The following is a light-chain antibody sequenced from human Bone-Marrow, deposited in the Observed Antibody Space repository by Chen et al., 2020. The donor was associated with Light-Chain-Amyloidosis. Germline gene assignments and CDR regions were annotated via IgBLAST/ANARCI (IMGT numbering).Light chain of an antibody. J-gene: IGLJ2*01. Sequence: SYELTQPPSVSVSPGQTGRITCSGDDLPTKYAYWYQQKPGQAPVLVIHRDTERPSGISERFSGSSSGTTATLTTSGVQAEDEADYHCQSADSSGTYEVIFGGGTKLTVL. CDR2: RDT. CDR3: QSADSSGTYEVI. CDR1: DLPTKY. V-gene: IGLV3-25*03.